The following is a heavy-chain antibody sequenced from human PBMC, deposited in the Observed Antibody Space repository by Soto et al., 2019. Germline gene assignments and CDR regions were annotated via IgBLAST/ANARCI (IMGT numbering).Heavy chain of an antibody. CDR3: VKSPRSGYEAPWDY. V-gene: IGHV3-23*01. Sequence: GGSLRLSCAATGFPFSRDGLNWVRQTPGKGLEWVSAISGSGEDIYYADSVKGRFTISRDNSKNTLYLQLNSLRADDTAVYYCVKSPRSGYEAPWDYWGQGTQVTVSS. CDR2: ISGSGEDI. J-gene: IGHJ4*01. D-gene: IGHD5-12*01. CDR1: GFPFSRDG.